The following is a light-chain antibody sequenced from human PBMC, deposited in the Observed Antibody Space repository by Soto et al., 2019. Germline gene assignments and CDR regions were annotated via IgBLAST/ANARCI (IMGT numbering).Light chain of an antibody. J-gene: IGKJ1*01. CDR1: QSVSRN. Sequence: EIVMTQSPATLSVSPGERATLSCRASQSVSRNVAWYQQKPGQAPRLLIHDASTRATGISVRFSGSGSGTEFTLTISGLQSEDFAVYYCQQYNNLLLTFRQGTKMEIK. CDR2: DAS. CDR3: QQYNNLLLT. V-gene: IGKV3-15*01.